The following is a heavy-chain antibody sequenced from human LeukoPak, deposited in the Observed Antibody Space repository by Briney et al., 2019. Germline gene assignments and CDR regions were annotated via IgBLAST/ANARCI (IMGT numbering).Heavy chain of an antibody. J-gene: IGHJ3*02. D-gene: IGHD1-26*01. CDR2: IRYDGFNK. CDR1: GFTFSNYG. Sequence: GGSLRLSXAASGFTFSNYGMHWVRQAPGKGVEWVASIRYDGFNKYYADSLKGRFTISRDNSKNTLYLQMTSLRAEDTAVYYCAKKTIVGATVDAFDIWGQGTMVIVSS. CDR3: AKKTIVGATVDAFDI. V-gene: IGHV3-30*02.